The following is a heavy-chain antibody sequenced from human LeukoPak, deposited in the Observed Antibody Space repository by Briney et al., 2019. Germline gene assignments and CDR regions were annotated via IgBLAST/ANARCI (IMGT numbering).Heavy chain of an antibody. J-gene: IGHJ6*02. CDR3: ARGRIAVAGAKSYYYYYGMDV. CDR2: IYHSGST. CDR1: GYSISSGYY. Sequence: PSETLSLTCTVSGYSISSGYYWGWIRQPPGKGLEWIGSIYHSGSTYYNPSLKSRVTISVDTSKKLFSLKLSSVTAADTAVYYCARGRIAVAGAKSYYYYYGMDVWGQGTTVTVSS. V-gene: IGHV4-38-2*02. D-gene: IGHD6-19*01.